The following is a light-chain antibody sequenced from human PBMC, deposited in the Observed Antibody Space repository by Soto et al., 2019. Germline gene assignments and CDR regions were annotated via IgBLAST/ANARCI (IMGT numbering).Light chain of an antibody. CDR3: QQYESYPYS. Sequence: IQMTQSPSTVSASVGDRVTITCRASRSISSSLAWYQQKPGKAPKVLIYDASSLDSGVPSRFSGSGYGTEFTLTVSSLQPGDFATYSCQQYESYPYSFGQGTKVDIK. CDR1: RSISSS. CDR2: DAS. J-gene: IGKJ2*01. V-gene: IGKV1-5*01.